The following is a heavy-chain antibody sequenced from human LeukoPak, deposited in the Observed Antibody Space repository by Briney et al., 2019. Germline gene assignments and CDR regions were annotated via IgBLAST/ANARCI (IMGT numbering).Heavy chain of an antibody. Sequence: GESLKISCKSSGYTFTGYWIGWVRQMPGKGLEWMGIISPGDSDTRYSPSFQGQVTMSADKSINTAYLQWGSLKASDTAMYYCARRQGCSSTSCPPDYWGQGTLVTVSP. CDR2: ISPGDSDT. D-gene: IGHD2-2*01. CDR1: GYTFTGYW. J-gene: IGHJ4*02. V-gene: IGHV5-51*01. CDR3: ARRQGCSSTSCPPDY.